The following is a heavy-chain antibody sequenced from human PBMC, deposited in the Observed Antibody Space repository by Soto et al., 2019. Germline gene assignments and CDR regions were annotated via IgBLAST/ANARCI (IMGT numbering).Heavy chain of an antibody. Sequence: ASVKVSCKASGGTFSSYAISWVRQAPGQGLEWMGGIIPIFGTANYAQKFQGRVTITADESTSTAYMELSSLRSEDTAVYYCERETGTVTTDRGFDYWGQGTLVTVYS. CDR3: ERETGTVTTDRGFDY. CDR2: IIPIFGTA. D-gene: IGHD4-17*01. J-gene: IGHJ4*02. CDR1: GGTFSSYA. V-gene: IGHV1-69*13.